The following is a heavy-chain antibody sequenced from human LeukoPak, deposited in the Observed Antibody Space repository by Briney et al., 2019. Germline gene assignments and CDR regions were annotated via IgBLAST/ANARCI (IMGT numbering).Heavy chain of an antibody. Sequence: SETLSLTCTVSGGSISSSSYYWGWIRQPPGKGLEWIGSIYYSGSTYYNPSLKSRVTISVDTSKNQFSLKLSSVTAADTAVYYCARDTYYYGSGSYYFDYWGQGTLVTVSS. V-gene: IGHV4-39*07. D-gene: IGHD3-10*01. CDR3: ARDTYYYGSGSYYFDY. CDR2: IYYSGST. CDR1: GGSISSSSYY. J-gene: IGHJ4*02.